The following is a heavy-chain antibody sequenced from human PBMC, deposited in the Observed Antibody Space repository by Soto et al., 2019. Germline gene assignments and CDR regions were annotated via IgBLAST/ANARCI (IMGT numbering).Heavy chain of an antibody. CDR3: ARDSEARDSKGG. CDR1: GFTFSSYS. J-gene: IGHJ4*02. CDR2: ISSSRSTI. Sequence: EVQLVESGGGLVQPGGSLRLSCAASGFTFSSYSMNWVRQAPGKGLEWVSYISSSRSTIYYADSVKGRFTISRDNAKNSLYLQMNSLRAEDTAVYYCARDSEARDSKGGWGQGTLVTVSS. V-gene: IGHV3-48*01. D-gene: IGHD3-22*01.